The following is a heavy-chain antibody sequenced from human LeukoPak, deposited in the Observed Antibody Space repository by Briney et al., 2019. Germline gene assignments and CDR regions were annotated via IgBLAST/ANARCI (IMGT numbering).Heavy chain of an antibody. J-gene: IGHJ4*02. Sequence: PGGSLRLSCAASGFTFSSYGMHWVRQAPGKGLEWVAVISYDGSNKYYADSVKGRFTISRGNSKNTLYLQMNSLRAEDTAVYYCAKGFTRGGWFDYWGQGTLVTVSS. CDR1: GFTFSSYG. D-gene: IGHD6-19*01. CDR3: AKGFTRGGWFDY. CDR2: ISYDGSNK. V-gene: IGHV3-30*18.